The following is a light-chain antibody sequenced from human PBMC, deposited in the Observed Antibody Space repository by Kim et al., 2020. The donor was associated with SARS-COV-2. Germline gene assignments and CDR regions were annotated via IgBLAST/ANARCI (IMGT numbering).Light chain of an antibody. CDR2: QDS. CDR3: QAWDSSTAV. V-gene: IGLV3-1*01. CDR1: KLGDKY. Sequence: SGSAGKTASITCSGDKLGDKYACWYQQKPGQSTVLVIYQDSKRPSGIPERFSGSNSGNTATLTISGTQAMDEADYYCQAWDSSTAVFGGGTQLTVL. J-gene: IGLJ3*02.